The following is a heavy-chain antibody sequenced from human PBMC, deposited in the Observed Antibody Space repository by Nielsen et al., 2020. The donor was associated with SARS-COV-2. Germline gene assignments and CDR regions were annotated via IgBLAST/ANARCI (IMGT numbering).Heavy chain of an antibody. Sequence: GGSLRLSCTASGFTFGDYAMSWFRQAPGKGLEWVGFIRSKAYGGTTEYAASVKGRFTISRDDSKSIAYLQMNSLKTEDTAVYYCTRDLTYDILTGYWGYYYYYYYMDVWGKGTTVTVSS. CDR3: TRDLTYDILTGYWGYYYYYYYMDV. D-gene: IGHD3-9*01. CDR1: GFTFGDYA. CDR2: IRSKAYGGTT. J-gene: IGHJ6*03. V-gene: IGHV3-49*03.